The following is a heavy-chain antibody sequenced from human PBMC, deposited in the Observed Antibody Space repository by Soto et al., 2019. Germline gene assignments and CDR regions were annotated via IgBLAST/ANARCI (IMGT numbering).Heavy chain of an antibody. CDR3: AARGCEWLFPFDS. CDR1: GFTFSSSA. J-gene: IGHJ4*02. CDR2: VSGSGGST. V-gene: IGHV3-23*01. D-gene: IGHD3-9*01. Sequence: EVQLLESGGGLVQPGGSLRLSCAASGFTFSSSAMSWVRQAPEKGLEWVSTVSGSGGSTYYADSVTGRFTISRDNSKNTLYLQKSSLSAEDPAVYYCAARGCEWLFPFDSWGQGTLVTVSS.